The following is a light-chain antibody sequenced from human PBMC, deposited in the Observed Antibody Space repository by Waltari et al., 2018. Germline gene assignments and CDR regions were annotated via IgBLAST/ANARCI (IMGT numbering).Light chain of an antibody. CDR1: QSLRIY. J-gene: IGKJ1*01. Sequence: EIVLTPSPGTLSLSPGHRATRSCRASQSLRIYLAWYQQKPGQAPRLLIYHASTRATGIPDRFSGSGSGTDFSLTISRLEPEDFAVYYCQHYESLPVTFGQGTKVEIK. V-gene: IGKV3-20*01. CDR3: QHYESLPVT. CDR2: HAS.